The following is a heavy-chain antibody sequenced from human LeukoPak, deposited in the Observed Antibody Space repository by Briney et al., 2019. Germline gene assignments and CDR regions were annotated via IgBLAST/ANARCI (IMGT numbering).Heavy chain of an antibody. Sequence: PSETLSLTCTVSGGSISSGGYYWSWIRQHPGKGLEWIGYIYYSGSTNYNPSLKSRVTISLDTSKNQFSLKLSSVTAADTAVYYCARVGAHYSSSWYGTIDYWGQGTLVTVSS. D-gene: IGHD6-13*01. CDR1: GGSISSGGYY. CDR2: IYYSGST. J-gene: IGHJ4*02. V-gene: IGHV4-61*08. CDR3: ARVGAHYSSSWYGTIDY.